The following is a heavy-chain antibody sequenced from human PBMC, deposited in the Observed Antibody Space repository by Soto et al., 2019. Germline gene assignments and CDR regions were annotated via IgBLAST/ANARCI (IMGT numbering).Heavy chain of an antibody. J-gene: IGHJ4*02. CDR3: ARGGTPSDY. CDR1: GYTFTNFG. V-gene: IGHV1-18*01. Sequence: QVQLVQSGAEVKKPGASVKVSCKTSGYTFTNFGLSWVRQAPGQGLEWMGWISAYNGNTNYAQNFQGRVTMTTDTSTSTPDMEVRSLRSDDRAVFYCARGGTPSDYWGQGALVTVSS. D-gene: IGHD3-16*01. CDR2: ISAYNGNT.